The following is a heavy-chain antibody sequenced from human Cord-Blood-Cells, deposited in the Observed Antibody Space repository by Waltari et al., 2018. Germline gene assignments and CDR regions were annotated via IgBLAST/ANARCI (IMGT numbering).Heavy chain of an antibody. Sequence: QLQLQESGPGLVKPSETLSLTCTVSGGSISSSSYYWGWIRQPPGKGLEWIGSIYYSGSTYYNPSLKSRVTISVDTSKNQFSPKLSSVTAADTAVYYCASRSSSWYFDYWGQGTLVTVSS. J-gene: IGHJ4*02. V-gene: IGHV4-39*01. CDR3: ASRSSSWYFDY. CDR2: IYYSGST. D-gene: IGHD6-13*01. CDR1: GGSISSSSYY.